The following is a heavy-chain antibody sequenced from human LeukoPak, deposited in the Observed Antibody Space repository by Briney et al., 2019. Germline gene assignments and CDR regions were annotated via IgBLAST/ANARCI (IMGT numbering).Heavy chain of an antibody. CDR1: GGSFSGYY. J-gene: IGHJ4*02. CDR2: INHSGST. V-gene: IGHV4-34*01. CDR3: ARGRSRGVGSHRGAGDFDY. Sequence: PSETLSLTCAVYGGSFSGYYWSWIRQPPGKGLEWIGEINHSGSTNYNPSLKTRATISVDTSKTPFSLKLTSLAATDTAVITFARGRSRGVGSHRGAGDFDYWGQGTLVTVSS. D-gene: IGHD1-26*01.